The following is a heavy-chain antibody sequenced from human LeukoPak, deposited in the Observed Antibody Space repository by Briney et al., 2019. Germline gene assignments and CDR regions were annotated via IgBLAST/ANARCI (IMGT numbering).Heavy chain of an antibody. Sequence: GRSLRLSCAASGFTFRSYAMHWVRQAPGRGLEWVAVISFDGSNKYYADSVKGRFTISRDNPKKTLYLQMNRLGAEDTAVCYGARVDYDILSRYYSYYYYYGMDVWGQGTTVTVSS. V-gene: IGHV3-30*04. D-gene: IGHD3-9*01. CDR3: ARVDYDILSRYYSYYYYYGMDV. CDR1: GFTFRSYA. J-gene: IGHJ6*02. CDR2: ISFDGSNK.